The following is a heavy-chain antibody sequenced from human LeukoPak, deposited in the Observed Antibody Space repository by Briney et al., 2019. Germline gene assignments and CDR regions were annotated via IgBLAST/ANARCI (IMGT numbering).Heavy chain of an antibody. CDR3: ARGLHVYSSSSGRSPSGF. Sequence: ASVKVSCKASGYTFTGYYMHWVRQAPGQGLEWMGWINPNSGGTNYAQKFQGRVTMTRDTSISTAYMELSRLRSDDTAVYYCARGLHVYSSSSGRSPSGFWGQETLVTVSS. CDR2: INPNSGGT. D-gene: IGHD6-6*01. V-gene: IGHV1-2*02. CDR1: GYTFTGYY. J-gene: IGHJ4*02.